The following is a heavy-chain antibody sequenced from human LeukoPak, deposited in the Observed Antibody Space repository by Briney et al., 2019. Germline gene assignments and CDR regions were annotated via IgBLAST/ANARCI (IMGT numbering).Heavy chain of an antibody. CDR1: RFTFSSYS. CDR2: ISSSSSYI. V-gene: IGHV3-21*01. CDR3: ARGGYSYGYGGDY. D-gene: IGHD5-18*01. J-gene: IGHJ4*02. Sequence: GGSLRLSCAASRFTFSSYSMNWVRQAPGKGLEWVSSISSSSSYIYYADSVKGRFTISRDNAKNSLYLQMNSLRAEDTAVYYCARGGYSYGYGGDYWGQGTLVTVSS.